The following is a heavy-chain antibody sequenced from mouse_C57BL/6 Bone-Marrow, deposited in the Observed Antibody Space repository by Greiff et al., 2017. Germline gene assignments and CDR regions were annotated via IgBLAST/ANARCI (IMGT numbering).Heavy chain of an antibody. J-gene: IGHJ3*01. CDR2: IHPSDSDT. CDR1: GYTFTSYW. CDR3: ARRWLRRRFAY. V-gene: IGHV1-74*01. D-gene: IGHD2-2*01. Sequence: QVQLQQPGAELVKPGASVKVSCKASGYTFTSYWMHWVKQRPGQGLEWIGRIHPSDSDTNYNEKFKSKATLTVDKSSSTAYMQLSSLTSEDSAVYYCARRWLRRRFAYWGQGTLVTVSA.